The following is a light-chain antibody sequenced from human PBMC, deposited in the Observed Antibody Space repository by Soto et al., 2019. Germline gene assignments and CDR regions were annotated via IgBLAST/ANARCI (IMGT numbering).Light chain of an antibody. CDR2: DAS. CDR1: QSVSSY. V-gene: IGKV3-11*01. J-gene: IGKJ1*01. Sequence: IVLTQSPATLSLSPGERATLSCRASQSVSSYLAWYQQKPGQAPRLHIYDASNRATGIPARFSGSGSGTDFTLTISSLEPEDFAVYYCQQRSNTWTFGQGTKVDIK. CDR3: QQRSNTWT.